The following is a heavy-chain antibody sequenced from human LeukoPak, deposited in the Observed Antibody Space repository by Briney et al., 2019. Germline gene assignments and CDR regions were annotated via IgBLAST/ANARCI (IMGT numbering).Heavy chain of an antibody. V-gene: IGHV3-74*01. D-gene: IGHD6-6*01. CDR2: INTDGSST. CDR3: ARGYSSSYRIDY. Sequence: QAGGSLRLSCAASGFTLTTYAMYWVRQAPGKGLVWVSRINTDGSSTTYADSVKGRFTISRDNAKNTLYLQMNSLSAEDTAVYYCARGYSSSYRIDYWGQGTLVTVSS. CDR1: GFTLTTYA. J-gene: IGHJ4*02.